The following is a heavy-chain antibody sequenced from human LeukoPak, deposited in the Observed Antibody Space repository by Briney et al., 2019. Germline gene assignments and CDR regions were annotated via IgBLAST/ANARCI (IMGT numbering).Heavy chain of an antibody. CDR2: IYHSGST. D-gene: IGHD1-26*01. V-gene: IGHV4-30-2*01. CDR1: GGSISSGGYS. Sequence: PSETLSLTCAVSGGSISSGGYSWSWIRQPPGKGLEWIGYIYHSGSTYYNPSLKSRVTISVDRSKNQFSLKLSSVTAADAAVYYCASRIVGATRGAFDIWGQGTMVTVSS. J-gene: IGHJ3*02. CDR3: ASRIVGATRGAFDI.